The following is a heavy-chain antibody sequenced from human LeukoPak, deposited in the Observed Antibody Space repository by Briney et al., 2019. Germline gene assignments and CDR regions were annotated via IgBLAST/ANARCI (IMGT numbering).Heavy chain of an antibody. Sequence: GESLKISCKGSGYSFTDYWIGWVRQMPGKGLEWMGIVYPGDSDTRYSPSFQGQVTISADKSISTAYLQWSSLKASDTAMYYCARHQAGGGSGLDHWGQGTLVTVSS. J-gene: IGHJ4*02. CDR2: VYPGDSDT. D-gene: IGHD2-15*01. CDR3: ARHQAGGGSGLDH. V-gene: IGHV5-51*01. CDR1: GYSFTDYW.